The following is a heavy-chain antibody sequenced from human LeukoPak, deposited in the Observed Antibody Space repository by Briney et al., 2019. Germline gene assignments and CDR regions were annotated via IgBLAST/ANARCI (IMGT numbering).Heavy chain of an antibody. CDR2: ISWNSGNV. J-gene: IGHJ3*02. CDR1: GFTFDDFA. V-gene: IGHV3-9*01. CDR3: AKAVITMIRVGAFDI. Sequence: GGSLRLSCAASGFTFDDFAMHWVRQAPGKGLEWVSGISWNSGNVGYADSVKGRFTISRDNAKNSLYLQMNSLRAEDTALYYCAKAVITMIRVGAFDIWGQGTMVTVSS. D-gene: IGHD3-10*01.